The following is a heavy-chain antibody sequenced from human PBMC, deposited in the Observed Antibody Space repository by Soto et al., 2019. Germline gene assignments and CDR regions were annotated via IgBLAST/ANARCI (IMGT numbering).Heavy chain of an antibody. CDR1: GFTFSSYW. CDR2: IKQDGSEK. CDR3: ARDPNIVLVPAALRSYYYYYGMDV. V-gene: IGHV3-7*01. Sequence: PGESLKISCAASGFTFSSYWMSWVRQAPGKGLEWVANIKQDGSEKYYVDSVKGRFTISRDNAKNSLYLQMNSLRAEDTAVYYCARDPNIVLVPAALRSYYYYYGMDVWGQGTTVTVSS. J-gene: IGHJ6*02. D-gene: IGHD2-2*01.